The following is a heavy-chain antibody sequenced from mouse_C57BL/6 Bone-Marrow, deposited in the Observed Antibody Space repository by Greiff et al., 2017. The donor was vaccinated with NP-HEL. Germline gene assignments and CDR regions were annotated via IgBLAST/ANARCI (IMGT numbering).Heavy chain of an antibody. V-gene: IGHV3-6*01. Sequence: VQLQQSGPGLVKPSQSLSLTCSVTGYSITSGYYWNWIRQFPGNKLEWMGYISYDGSNNYNPSLKNRISITRDTSKNQFFLKLNSVTTEDTATYYCARENGSSQYYFDYWGQGTTLTVSS. CDR3: ARENGSSQYYFDY. CDR2: ISYDGSN. J-gene: IGHJ2*01. D-gene: IGHD1-1*01. CDR1: GYSITSGYY.